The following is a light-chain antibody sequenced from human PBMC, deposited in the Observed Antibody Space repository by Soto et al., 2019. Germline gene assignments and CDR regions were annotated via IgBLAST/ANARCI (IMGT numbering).Light chain of an antibody. CDR2: GAS. J-gene: IGKJ1*01. CDR1: QTVSTN. V-gene: IGKV3-15*01. Sequence: EIVMTQSPATLSVAPGERATLFCRASQTVSTNLAWYQQKPGQPPRLLIFGASTRATGIPARFSGSGSGTGVSLTISSVQAADSSVYYCQHYRNWPPWTFGQGTTVELK. CDR3: QHYRNWPPWT.